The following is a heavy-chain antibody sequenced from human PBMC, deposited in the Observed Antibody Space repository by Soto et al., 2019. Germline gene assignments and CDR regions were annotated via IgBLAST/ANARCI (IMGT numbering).Heavy chain of an antibody. Sequence: SETLSLTCAVYGGSFSGYYWSWIRQPPGKGLEWIGEINHSGSTNYNPSLKSRVTISVDTSKNQFSLKLSSVTAADTAVYYCARFSGGAVAGFYLAYWGQGTLVTVSS. J-gene: IGHJ4*02. CDR3: ARFSGGAVAGFYLAY. D-gene: IGHD6-19*01. CDR1: GGSFSGYY. V-gene: IGHV4-34*01. CDR2: INHSGST.